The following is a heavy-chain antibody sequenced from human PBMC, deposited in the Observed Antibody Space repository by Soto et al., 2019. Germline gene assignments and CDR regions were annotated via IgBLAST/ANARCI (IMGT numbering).Heavy chain of an antibody. D-gene: IGHD6-19*01. V-gene: IGHV4-31*03. CDR3: AGLPTGYSSGWSDWYFNL. J-gene: IGHJ2*01. CDR1: GGSISSGGYY. Sequence: SETLSLTCTVSGGSISSGGYYWSWFRQHPGKGLEWIGYIYYSGSTYYNPSLKRRVTKKVDTSKNQFSLKLSSLTAADRAGDSCAGLPTGYSSGWSDWYFNLWGRGPGVTAS. CDR2: IYYSGST.